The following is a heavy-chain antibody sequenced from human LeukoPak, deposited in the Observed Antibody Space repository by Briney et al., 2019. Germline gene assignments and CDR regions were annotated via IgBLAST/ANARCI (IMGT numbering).Heavy chain of an antibody. CDR1: GFTFSSYA. CDR2: ISYEGSKT. V-gene: IGHV3-30*04. CDR3: AKDLGNYDAYFDY. D-gene: IGHD1-7*01. J-gene: IGHJ4*02. Sequence: PGGSLRLSCAASGFTFSSYAMSWVRQAPGKGLECMAVISYEGSKTFYADSVKGRFTISRDNAKNTLFLQMNSLRAEDTAVYYCAKDLGNYDAYFDYWGQGTLVTVSS.